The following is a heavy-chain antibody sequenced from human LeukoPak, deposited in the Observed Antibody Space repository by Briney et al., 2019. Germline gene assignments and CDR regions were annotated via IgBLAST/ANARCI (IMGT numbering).Heavy chain of an antibody. J-gene: IGHJ4*02. V-gene: IGHV3-23*01. CDR3: ARGYRDRLVWFGG. CDR2: ISGSGGST. Sequence: QTGGSLRLSCAASGFTFSSYAMSWVRQAPGKGLEWVSAISGSGGSTYYADSVKGRFTISRDNSKNTLYLQMNSLRAEDTAVYYCARGYRDRLVWFGGWGQGTLVTVSS. D-gene: IGHD3-10*01. CDR1: GFTFSSYA.